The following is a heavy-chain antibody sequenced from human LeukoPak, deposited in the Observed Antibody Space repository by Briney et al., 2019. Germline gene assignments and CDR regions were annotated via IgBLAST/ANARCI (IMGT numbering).Heavy chain of an antibody. D-gene: IGHD3-10*01. CDR2: IYYSGST. Sequence: SETLSLTCTVSGGSISSSSYYWGWIPQPQGKGLEWLGSIYYSGSTYYNPSLKSRVTISVDTSKNQFSLKLSSVTAADTAVYYCARREVTYYYGSGSDGYFDYWGQGTLVTVSS. J-gene: IGHJ4*02. CDR1: GGSISSSSYY. V-gene: IGHV4-39*01. CDR3: ARREVTYYYGSGSDGYFDY.